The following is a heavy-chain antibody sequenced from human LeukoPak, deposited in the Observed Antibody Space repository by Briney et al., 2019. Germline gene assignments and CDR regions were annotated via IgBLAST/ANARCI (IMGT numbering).Heavy chain of an antibody. D-gene: IGHD6-13*01. J-gene: IGHJ4*02. Sequence: GGSLRLSCAASGFTFSSYAMHWVRQAPGKGLEWVAFIRYDGSNKYYADSVKGRFTISRDNSKNTLYLQMNSLRAEDTAVYYCAKDHRSSWYTYYFDYWGQGTLVTVSS. CDR2: IRYDGSNK. CDR1: GFTFSSYA. V-gene: IGHV3-30*02. CDR3: AKDHRSSWYTYYFDY.